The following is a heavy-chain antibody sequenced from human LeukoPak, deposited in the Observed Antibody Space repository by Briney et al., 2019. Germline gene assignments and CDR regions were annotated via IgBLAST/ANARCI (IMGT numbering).Heavy chain of an antibody. V-gene: IGHV3-23*01. Sequence: SGGSLRLSCAASGFTFSNYAMSWVRQAPGKGLEWVSAISGSGGSTYYADSVKGRFTISRDNSKNTLYLQMNSLRAEDTAVYYCAKDRILGYCSGGSCRPLQHWGQGTLVTVSS. J-gene: IGHJ1*01. CDR3: AKDRILGYCSGGSCRPLQH. CDR2: ISGSGGST. D-gene: IGHD2-15*01. CDR1: GFTFSNYA.